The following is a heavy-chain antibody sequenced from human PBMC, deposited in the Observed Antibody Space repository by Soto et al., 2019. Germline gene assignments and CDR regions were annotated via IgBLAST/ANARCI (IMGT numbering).Heavy chain of an antibody. CDR2: IYYSGST. CDR1: GGSISSYY. V-gene: IGHV4-59*01. D-gene: IGHD1-20*01. Sequence: QVQLQESGPGLVKPSETLSLTCTVSGGSISSYYWSWIRQPPGKGLEWIGYIYYSGSTNYNPYLKSRVTMSVDTSKNQFPLKLSSVSAADTAVYYCARDSGITGTGGMFDYWGQGTLVTVSS. J-gene: IGHJ4*02. CDR3: ARDSGITGTGGMFDY.